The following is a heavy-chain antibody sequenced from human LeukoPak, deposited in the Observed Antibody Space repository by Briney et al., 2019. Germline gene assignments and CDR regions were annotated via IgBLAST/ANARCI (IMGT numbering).Heavy chain of an antibody. Sequence: PGGSLRLSCAASGFTFSSYGMHWVRQAPGKGLEWVAVIWYDGSNKYYADSVKGRFTISRDNAKNSLYLQMNSLRAEDTAVYYCARDSTYYYGSGSNNFDYWGQGTLVTVSS. V-gene: IGHV3-33*01. CDR1: GFTFSSYG. CDR2: IWYDGSNK. D-gene: IGHD3-10*01. CDR3: ARDSTYYYGSGSNNFDY. J-gene: IGHJ4*02.